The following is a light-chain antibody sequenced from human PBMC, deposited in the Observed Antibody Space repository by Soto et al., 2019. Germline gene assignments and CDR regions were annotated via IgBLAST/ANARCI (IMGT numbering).Light chain of an antibody. Sequence: DIQMTQSPSTLSGSVGDRVTITCRASQTISSWLAWYQQKPGKAPKLLIYKASTLKSGVPSRFSGSGSGTEFTLTISNLQSEDFADYYCQQYNSWPPITFGQGTRLEIK. CDR3: QQYNSWPPIT. J-gene: IGKJ5*01. V-gene: IGKV1-5*03. CDR2: KAS. CDR1: QTISSW.